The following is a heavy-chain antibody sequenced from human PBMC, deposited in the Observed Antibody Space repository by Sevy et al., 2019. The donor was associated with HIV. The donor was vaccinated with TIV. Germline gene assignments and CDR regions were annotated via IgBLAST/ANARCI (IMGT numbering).Heavy chain of an antibody. D-gene: IGHD1-1*01. CDR1: GFTFSTYG. V-gene: IGHV3-30*18. CDR3: AKDLVRGNGYYLYGMDV. Sequence: GGSLRLSCAASGFTFSTYGMHWVRQAQGKGLEWVAAISHDGSKKYYADSVKGRLTIPRDNSKNTLFLQVNSLRAEDTAVFYCAKDLVRGNGYYLYGMDVWGQGATVTVSS. J-gene: IGHJ6*02. CDR2: ISHDGSKK.